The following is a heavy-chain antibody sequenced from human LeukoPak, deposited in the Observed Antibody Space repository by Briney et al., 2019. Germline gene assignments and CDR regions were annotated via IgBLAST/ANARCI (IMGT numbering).Heavy chain of an antibody. J-gene: IGHJ4*02. CDR1: GYTFTGYY. D-gene: IGHD1-26*01. V-gene: IGHV1-2*02. Sequence: GASVKVSCKASGYTFTGYYIHWVRQAPGQRPEWMGWIYPHSGGTNYAQKFQGRVTMTRDTSISTAYMELSRLRSDDTAVYYCARDQVDAGSYFAFFDYWGQGTLVTVSS. CDR3: ARDQVDAGSYFAFFDY. CDR2: IYPHSGGT.